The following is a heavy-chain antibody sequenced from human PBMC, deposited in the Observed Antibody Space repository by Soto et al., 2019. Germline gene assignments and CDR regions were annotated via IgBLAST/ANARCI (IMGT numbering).Heavy chain of an antibody. CDR3: AREDYDILTGLRGLAY. Sequence: GGSLRLSCAASGFTFSSYAMSWVRQAPGKGLEWVSAISGSGGSTYYADSVKGRFTISRDNSKNKLYLQMNSLRAEDTAVYYCAREDYDILTGLRGLAYWGQGTLVTVSS. J-gene: IGHJ4*02. D-gene: IGHD3-9*01. CDR2: ISGSGGST. CDR1: GFTFSSYA. V-gene: IGHV3-23*01.